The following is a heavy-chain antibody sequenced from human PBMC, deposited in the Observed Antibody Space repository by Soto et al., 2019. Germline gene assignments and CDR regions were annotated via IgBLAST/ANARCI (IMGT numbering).Heavy chain of an antibody. CDR2: ISYDGSNK. V-gene: IGHV3-30*04. CDR3: AREVEDSSGYYYYYYYDMDV. D-gene: IGHD3-22*01. CDR1: GFTFSSYA. Sequence: GGSLRLSCAASGFTFSSYAMHWVRQAPGKGLEWVAVISYDGSNKYYADSVKGRFTISRDNSKNTLYLQMNSLRAEDTAVYYCAREVEDSSGYYYYYYYDMDVWGKGTTVTVSS. J-gene: IGHJ6*03.